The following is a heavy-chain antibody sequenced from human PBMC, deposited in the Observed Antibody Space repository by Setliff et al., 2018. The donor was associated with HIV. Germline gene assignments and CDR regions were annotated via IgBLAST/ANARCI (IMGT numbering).Heavy chain of an antibody. J-gene: IGHJ4*02. CDR3: ARKPTGSPSDY. V-gene: IGHV1-18*01. Sequence: ASVKVSCKASGCTFSNYGINWVRQAPGQGLEWMGWISPYNGNTNYVQKLQGRVTITTDTSTSTAYMELRSLRSDDTALYYCARKPTGSPSDYWGQGTLVTVSS. D-gene: IGHD2-2*01. CDR2: ISPYNGNT. CDR1: GCTFSNYG.